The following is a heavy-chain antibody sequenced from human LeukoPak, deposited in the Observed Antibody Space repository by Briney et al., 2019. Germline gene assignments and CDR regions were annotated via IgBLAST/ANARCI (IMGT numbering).Heavy chain of an antibody. J-gene: IGHJ3*02. CDR2: ISYDGSNK. D-gene: IGHD2-2*01. V-gene: IGHV3-30*04. Sequence: PGGSLRLSCAASGFTFSSYAMHWVRQAPGKGLEWVAVISYDGSNKYYADSVKGRFTISRDNSKNTLYLQMNSLRAEDTAVYYCARTDPQLAHAFDIWGQGTMVTVSS. CDR3: ARTDPQLAHAFDI. CDR1: GFTFSSYA.